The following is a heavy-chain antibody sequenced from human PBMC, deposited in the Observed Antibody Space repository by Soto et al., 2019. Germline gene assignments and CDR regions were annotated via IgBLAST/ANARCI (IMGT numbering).Heavy chain of an antibody. CDR3: ARVSWNYDSSGYLDY. CDR1: GYTFTSYG. V-gene: IGHV1-18*04. D-gene: IGHD3-22*01. Sequence: QVQLVQSGAEVKKPGASVKVSCKASGYTFTSYGISWVRQAPGQGLEWMGWISTYNGNTNYAQKLQGRVTMTTDTSTSTAYMELRSLRSDDTAVYYCARVSWNYDSSGYLDYWGQGTLVTVSS. J-gene: IGHJ4*02. CDR2: ISTYNGNT.